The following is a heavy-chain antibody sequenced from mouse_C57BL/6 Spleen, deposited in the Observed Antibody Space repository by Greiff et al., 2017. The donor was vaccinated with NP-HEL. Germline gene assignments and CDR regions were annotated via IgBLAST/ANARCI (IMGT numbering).Heavy chain of an antibody. CDR1: GYTFTSYW. CDR2: IDPSDSYT. V-gene: IGHV1-50*01. Sequence: QVQLKQPGAELVKPGASVKLSCKASGYTFTSYWMQWVKQRPGQGLEWIGEIDPSDSYTNYNQKFKGKATLTVDTSSSTAYMQLSSLTSEDSAVYYCAPLAYFDVWGTGTTVTVSS. CDR3: APLAYFDV. J-gene: IGHJ1*03.